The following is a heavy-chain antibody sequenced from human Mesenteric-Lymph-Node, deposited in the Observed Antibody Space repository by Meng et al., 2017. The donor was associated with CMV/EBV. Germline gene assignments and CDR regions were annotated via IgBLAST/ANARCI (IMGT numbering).Heavy chain of an antibody. D-gene: IGHD6-6*01. CDR1: GYSISSGYY. CDR3: ARGIAARPPYFDY. Sequence: SETLSLTCTVSGYSISSGYYWGWIRRPPGKGLEWIGTIYYSGSTYYNPSLKSRVTISVDTSNNQFSLRLSSVTAADTAVYYCARGIAARPPYFDYWGQETLVTVSS. V-gene: IGHV4-38-2*02. CDR2: IYYSGST. J-gene: IGHJ4*02.